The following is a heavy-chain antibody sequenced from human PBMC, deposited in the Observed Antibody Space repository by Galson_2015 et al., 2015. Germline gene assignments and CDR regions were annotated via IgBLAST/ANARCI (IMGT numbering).Heavy chain of an antibody. CDR3: AKAYYYDSSGYSNYALDY. CDR2: ISWNSGSI. Sequence: SLRLSCAASGFTFDDYAMHWVRQAPGKGLEWVSGISWNSGSIGYADSVKGRFTISRDNAKNSLYLQMNSLRAEDTALYYCAKAYYYDSSGYSNYALDYWGQGTLVTVSS. CDR1: GFTFDDYA. V-gene: IGHV3-9*01. D-gene: IGHD3-22*01. J-gene: IGHJ4*02.